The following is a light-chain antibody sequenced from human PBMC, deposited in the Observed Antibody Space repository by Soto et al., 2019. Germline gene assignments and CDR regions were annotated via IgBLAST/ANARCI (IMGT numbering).Light chain of an antibody. CDR3: ETYDISPRV. CDR2: LEGSGSY. V-gene: IGLV4-60*02. J-gene: IGLJ2*01. CDR1: SGHSSYI. Sequence: QSVLTQSSSASASLGSSVKLTCTLSSGHSSYIIAWHQQQPGKAPRYLMKLEGSGSYNKGSGVPDRFSGSSSGASRYLTISGLQFEDEADYYCETYDISPRVFGGGTKLTVL.